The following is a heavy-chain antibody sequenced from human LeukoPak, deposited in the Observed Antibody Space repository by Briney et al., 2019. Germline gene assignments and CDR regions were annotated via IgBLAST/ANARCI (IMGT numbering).Heavy chain of an antibody. CDR3: ARDGGSGWFDY. V-gene: IGHV4-4*07. D-gene: IGHD6-19*01. CDR2: IDGSGNT. Sequence: PSETLSLTCTVSGASISSYYWSWIRQPAGKGLEWIGRIDGSGNTNYNPSLKSRISVSVDTSKNQVSPKLSYVTAADTAVYYCARDGGSGWFDYWGQGTLVTVSS. CDR1: GASISSYY. J-gene: IGHJ4*02.